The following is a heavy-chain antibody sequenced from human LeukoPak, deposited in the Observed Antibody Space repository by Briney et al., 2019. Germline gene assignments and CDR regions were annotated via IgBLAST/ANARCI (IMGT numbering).Heavy chain of an antibody. V-gene: IGHV4-59*12. J-gene: IGHJ6*02. CDR3: ARDSGWYPRYYYGMDV. D-gene: IGHD6-19*01. CDR2: IYYSGST. Sequence: SETLSLTCTVSGGSISSYYWSWIRQPPGKGLEWIGYIYYSGSTNYNPTLKSRVTMSVDTSKNQFSLKLSSVTAADTAVYYCARDSGWYPRYYYGMDVWGQGTTVTVSS. CDR1: GGSISSYY.